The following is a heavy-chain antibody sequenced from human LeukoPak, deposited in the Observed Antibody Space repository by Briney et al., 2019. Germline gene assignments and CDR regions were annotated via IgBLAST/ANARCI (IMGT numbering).Heavy chain of an antibody. J-gene: IGHJ4*02. CDR1: GFTFSGYE. D-gene: IGHD2-2*01. CDR3: ARRYCSSTSCTLDY. Sequence: PGGSLRLSCASSGFTFSGYEMNWVRQAPGKGLEWVSHISSSGGATYYADSVKGRFTISRDNAMTSLYLQMNSLRAEDTAVYYCARRYCSSTSCTLDYWGQGTPVTVSS. V-gene: IGHV3-48*03. CDR2: ISSSGGAT.